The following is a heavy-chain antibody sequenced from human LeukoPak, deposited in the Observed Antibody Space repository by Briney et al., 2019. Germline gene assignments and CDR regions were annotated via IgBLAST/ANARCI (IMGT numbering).Heavy chain of an antibody. CDR1: GGSISSYY. Sequence: SETLSLTCTVSGGSISSYYWSWIRQPAGKGLEWIGRIYTSGSTNYNPSLKSRVTMSVDTSKNQFSLKLSSVTAADTAVYYCARGLAYYDILTGEKVYYYYYYMDVWGKGTTVTISS. CDR2: IYTSGST. CDR3: ARGLAYYDILTGEKVYYYYYYMDV. V-gene: IGHV4-4*07. D-gene: IGHD3-9*01. J-gene: IGHJ6*03.